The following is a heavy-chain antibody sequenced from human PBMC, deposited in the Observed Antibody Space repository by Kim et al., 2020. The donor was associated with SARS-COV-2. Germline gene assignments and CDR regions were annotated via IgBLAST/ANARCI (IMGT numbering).Heavy chain of an antibody. Sequence: GGSLRLSCAASGFTFSSYAMSWVRQAPGKGLEWVSAISGSGGSTYYADSVKGRFTISRDNSKNTLYLQMNSLRAEDTAVYYCAKGLGEWNGYGMDVLGQGTTVTVSS. CDR3: AKGLGEWNGYGMDV. J-gene: IGHJ6*02. CDR2: ISGSGGST. CDR1: GFTFSSYA. V-gene: IGHV3-23*01. D-gene: IGHD3-16*01.